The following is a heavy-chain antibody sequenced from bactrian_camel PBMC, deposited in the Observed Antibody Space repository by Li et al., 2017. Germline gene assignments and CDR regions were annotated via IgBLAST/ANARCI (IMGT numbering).Heavy chain of an antibody. D-gene: IGHD1*01. CDR1: GDTISRYC. CDR3: AAVNWAWLRFPRTDEFQH. CDR2: IESDGST. Sequence: VQLVESGGGLVQPGGSLRLSCVASGDTISRYCMGWFRQIPDKEREGVAGIESDGSTSYADSVKGRFTISHDAAVNTLWLEMNNLQPEDTGIYYCAAVNWAWLRFPRTDEFQHWGQGTQVTV. V-gene: IGHV3S9*01. J-gene: IGHJ4*01.